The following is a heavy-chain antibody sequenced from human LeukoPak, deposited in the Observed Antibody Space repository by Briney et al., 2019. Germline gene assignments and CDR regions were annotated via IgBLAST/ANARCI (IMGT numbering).Heavy chain of an antibody. CDR2: ISGSGGST. CDR1: GFTFSSYA. D-gene: IGHD6-19*01. J-gene: IGHJ3*02. Sequence: PGGSLRLSCAASGFTFSSYAMSWVRQAPGKGLEWVSAISGSGGSTYYADSVKGRFTISRDNSKNTLYLQMNSLRAEDTAVYYCAKDGEEEQWLDGSPAFDIWGQGTMVTVSS. V-gene: IGHV3-23*01. CDR3: AKDGEEEQWLDGSPAFDI.